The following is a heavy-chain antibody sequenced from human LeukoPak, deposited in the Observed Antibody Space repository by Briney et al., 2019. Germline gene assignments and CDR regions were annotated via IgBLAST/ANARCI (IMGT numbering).Heavy chain of an antibody. CDR2: IIPIFGTA. CDR1: GGTFSSYA. D-gene: IGHD3-10*01. Sequence: SVKVSCKASGGTFSSYAISWVRQAPGQGLEWMGGIIPIFGTANYAQKFQGRVTITADESTSTAYMELSSLRSDDTAMYYCARDAITRGIIDYWGQGTLATVSS. V-gene: IGHV1-69*01. CDR3: ARDAITRGIIDY. J-gene: IGHJ4*02.